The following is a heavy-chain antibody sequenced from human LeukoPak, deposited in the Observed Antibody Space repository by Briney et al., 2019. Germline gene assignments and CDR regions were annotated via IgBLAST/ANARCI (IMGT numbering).Heavy chain of an antibody. CDR1: GGSFSGYY. Sequence: SETLSLTCAVYGGSFSGYYWSWIRQPPGKGLEWIGEINHSGSTNYNPSLKSRVTISVDTSKNQFSLKLSSVTAADTAVYYCARGGVVPFDYWGQGTLVTVSS. D-gene: IGHD2-2*01. V-gene: IGHV4-34*01. J-gene: IGHJ4*02. CDR3: ARGGVVPFDY. CDR2: INHSGST.